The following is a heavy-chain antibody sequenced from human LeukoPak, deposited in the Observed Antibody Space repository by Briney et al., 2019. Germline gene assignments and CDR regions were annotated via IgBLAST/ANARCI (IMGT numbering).Heavy chain of an antibody. CDR3: ASGGLGARKYYSDPFHY. V-gene: IGHV3-53*01. CDR2: LYSAGAT. J-gene: IGHJ4*02. CDR1: GFTFSSYW. Sequence: GGSLRLSCAASGFTFSSYWMSWVRQAPGKGLEWVSILYSAGATYYADSVRGRFTIARDISRNTVFLQMNSLRAEDTAVYYCASGGLGARKYYSDPFHYWGQGTLVTVSS. D-gene: IGHD3-16*01.